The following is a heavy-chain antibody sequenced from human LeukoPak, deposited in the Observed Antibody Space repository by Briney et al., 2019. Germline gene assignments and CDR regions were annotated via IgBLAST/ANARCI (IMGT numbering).Heavy chain of an antibody. Sequence: ASVKVSCKASGYTFTGYYMRWVRQAPGQGLEWMGWINPKTGGTSYAQKLQGRVTMTRDTSISTVNMELSRLTSDDTAVYYCARATAENDHWGQGTLVTVSS. J-gene: IGHJ4*02. D-gene: IGHD1-14*01. V-gene: IGHV1-2*02. CDR2: INPKTGGT. CDR1: GYTFTGYY. CDR3: ARATAENDH.